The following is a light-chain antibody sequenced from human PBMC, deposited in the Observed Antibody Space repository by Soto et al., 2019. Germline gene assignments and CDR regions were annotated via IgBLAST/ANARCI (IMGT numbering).Light chain of an antibody. CDR2: DAS. CDR3: QQRGNWPWT. Sequence: EIVLTQSPATLSLSPGERATLSCRASQSVGRYLAWYQQKPGQAPRLLIYDASNRATGIPARFSGSGSGTDFTLTISSLEPEDFAVYYCQQRGNWPWTFGQGARVEIK. CDR1: QSVGRY. V-gene: IGKV3-11*01. J-gene: IGKJ1*01.